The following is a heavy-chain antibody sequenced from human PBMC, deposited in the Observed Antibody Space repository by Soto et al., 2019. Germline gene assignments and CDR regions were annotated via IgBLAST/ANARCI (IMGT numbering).Heavy chain of an antibody. J-gene: IGHJ4*02. CDR1: GFTFSNFA. D-gene: IGHD6-6*01. CDR2: ISGSGGST. CDR3: AKHIESSRSYGKFEY. Sequence: GWSLRLSCSASGFTFSNFAMSWVRQAPGKGLEWVSGISGSGGSTYYADSVKGRFTISRDNSKNTVYLQMNSLRAEDTAVYYCAKHIESSRSYGKFEYCGQGHLLTVSS. V-gene: IGHV3-23*01.